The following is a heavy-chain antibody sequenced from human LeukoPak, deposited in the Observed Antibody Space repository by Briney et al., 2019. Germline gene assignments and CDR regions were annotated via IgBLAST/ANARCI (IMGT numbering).Heavy chain of an antibody. V-gene: IGHV1-18*01. CDR1: GYTFTSYG. Sequence: ASVKVSGKASGYTFTSYGISWVRQAPGQGLEWMGWISTYNGNTNYAQKLQGRVTMTTDTSTSTAYMELRSLRSDDTAVYYCARGVLRYFYWSNAFDIWGQGTMVTVSS. D-gene: IGHD3-9*01. J-gene: IGHJ3*02. CDR2: ISTYNGNT. CDR3: ARGVLRYFYWSNAFDI.